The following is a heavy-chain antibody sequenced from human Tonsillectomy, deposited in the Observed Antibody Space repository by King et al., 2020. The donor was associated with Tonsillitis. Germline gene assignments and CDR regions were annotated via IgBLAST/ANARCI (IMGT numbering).Heavy chain of an antibody. D-gene: IGHD6-6*01. J-gene: IGHJ4*02. CDR1: GFTFSSYS. Sequence: VQLVESGGGLVQPGGSLRLSCAASGFTFSSYSMNWVRQAPGKGLEWVSYISSSSSTIYYADSVKGRFTISRDNAKNSLYLQMNSLRDEDTAVYYCARPLGSGSSPSTIYYFDYWGQGTLVTVSS. CDR2: ISSSSSTI. CDR3: ARPLGSGSSPSTIYYFDY. V-gene: IGHV3-48*02.